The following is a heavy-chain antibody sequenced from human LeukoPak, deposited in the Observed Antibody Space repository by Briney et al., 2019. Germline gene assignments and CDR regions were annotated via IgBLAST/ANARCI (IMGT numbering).Heavy chain of an antibody. V-gene: IGHV3-30-3*01. CDR3: ARDTADY. CDR2: ISYDGSNK. CDR1: GFTFSSYA. Sequence: GRSLRLSCAASGFTFSSYAMHWVRQAPGKGLEWVAVISYDGSNKYYADSVKGRFTISRDNSKNTLYLQMNSLRAEDTAVYYCARDTADYCGQGTLVTVSS. J-gene: IGHJ4*02. D-gene: IGHD4-17*01.